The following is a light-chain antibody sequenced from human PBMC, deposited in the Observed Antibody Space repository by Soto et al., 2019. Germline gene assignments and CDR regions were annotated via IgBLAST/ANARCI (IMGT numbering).Light chain of an antibody. CDR2: TTS. CDR1: QTIAMY. CDR3: QQSFTTPYT. Sequence: DIQMTQSPSSLSASVGDRVTITCRASQTIAMYVNWFQQKPGKAPKPLIYTTSSLQSGVPPRFSGSGSETDFTLTISRPQPEDSATYYCQQSFTTPYTFGQGTKVDIK. V-gene: IGKV1-39*01. J-gene: IGKJ2*01.